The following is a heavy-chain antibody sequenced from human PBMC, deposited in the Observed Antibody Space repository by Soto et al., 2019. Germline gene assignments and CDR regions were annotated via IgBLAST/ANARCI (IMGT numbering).Heavy chain of an antibody. Sequence: PSETLSLTCTVSGGSISSGDYYWSWIRQPPGKGLEWIGYIYYSGSTYYNPSLKSRVTISVDTSKNQFSLNLSSVTAADTAVYYCAGGRPGGARLDPWGQGTLVTVSS. J-gene: IGHJ5*02. CDR3: AGGRPGGARLDP. D-gene: IGHD1-26*01. CDR1: GGSISSGDYY. V-gene: IGHV4-30-4*01. CDR2: IYYSGST.